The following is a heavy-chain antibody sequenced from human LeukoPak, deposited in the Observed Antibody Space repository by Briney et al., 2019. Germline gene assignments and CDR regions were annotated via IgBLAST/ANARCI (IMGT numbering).Heavy chain of an antibody. V-gene: IGHV1-18*01. J-gene: IGHJ3*02. Sequence: GASVKVSCKASGYTFTSYGISWVRHAPGQGLEWRGWISAYNGNTNYAQKLQGRVTMTTDTSTSTAYMELRSLRSDDTAVYYCARAGTPYDYGGPRDAFDIWGQGTMVTVSS. CDR1: GYTFTSYG. CDR3: ARAGTPYDYGGPRDAFDI. CDR2: ISAYNGNT. D-gene: IGHD4-23*01.